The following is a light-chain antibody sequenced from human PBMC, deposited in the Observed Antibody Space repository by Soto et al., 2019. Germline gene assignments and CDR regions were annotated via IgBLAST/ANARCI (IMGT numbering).Light chain of an antibody. CDR2: EVS. CDR3: GSYASSSTYV. V-gene: IGLV2-14*01. Sequence: QSALTQPASVSGSPGQSITISCTGASSDVGAYNYVSWYQQHPGQAPKLMIYEVSNRPTGVSNRFSGSKSDNTASLTISGLHADDEADYYCGSYASSSTYVFGTGTKLTVL. J-gene: IGLJ1*01. CDR1: SSDVGAYNY.